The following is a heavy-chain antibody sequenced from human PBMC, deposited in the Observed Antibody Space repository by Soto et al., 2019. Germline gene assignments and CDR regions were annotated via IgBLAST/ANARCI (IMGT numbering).Heavy chain of an antibody. CDR1: GCASSSSA. D-gene: IGHD6-19*01. J-gene: IGHJ6*02. V-gene: IGHV1-69*13. Sequence: SVKVSCKASGCASSSSAISWVRQAPGPGLQWMGGIIPTFGAANYAQKFQGRVTITADESTSTAYMELSSLRSEDTAVYYCARVPYPGIAVAGTTLDYYYGMDVWGQGTTVTVSS. CDR2: IIPTFGAA. CDR3: ARVPYPGIAVAGTTLDYYYGMDV.